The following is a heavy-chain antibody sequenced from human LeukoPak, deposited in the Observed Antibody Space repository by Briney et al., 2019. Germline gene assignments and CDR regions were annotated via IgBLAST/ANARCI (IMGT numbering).Heavy chain of an antibody. CDR2: IYYSGYT. CDR3: ARSWDTAMVPFDY. Sequence: SETLSLTCTVSGGSISSGGYFWSWIRQQPGKGLEWIGYIYYSGYTSYNPSLKSRVTISVDTSKNHFSLKLSSVTAADTAVYYCARSWDTAMVPFDYWGQGTLVTVS. V-gene: IGHV4-31*03. J-gene: IGHJ4*02. D-gene: IGHD5-18*01. CDR1: GGSISSGGYF.